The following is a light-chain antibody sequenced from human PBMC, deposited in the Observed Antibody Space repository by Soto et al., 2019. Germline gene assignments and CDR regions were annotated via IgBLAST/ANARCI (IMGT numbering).Light chain of an antibody. Sequence: EIALTQSPGTLSLSPGERATLSWRASQSVSSSYLAWYQQKPGQAPRLLTYDPSDSATGIPVRFRGSEHASNCTVSNGRLEHEDSAVYCCQQYATSPGYIFGQGTQL. CDR2: DPS. J-gene: IGKJ2*01. V-gene: IGKV3-20*01. CDR3: QQYATSPGYI. CDR1: QSVSSSY.